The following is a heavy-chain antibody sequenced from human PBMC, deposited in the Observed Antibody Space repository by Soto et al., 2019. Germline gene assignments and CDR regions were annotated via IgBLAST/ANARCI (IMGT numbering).Heavy chain of an antibody. D-gene: IGHD6-13*01. CDR3: ARAKPGIAAAGPAFNSPYYYYYYGMDV. CDR2: IKQDGSEK. CDR1: GFTFSSYW. Sequence: EVQLVESGGGLVQPGGSLRLSCAASGFTFSSYWMSWVRQAPGKGLEWVANIKQDGSEKYYADSVKGRFTISRDNSKNTLYLQMNSLRAEDTAVYYCARAKPGIAAAGPAFNSPYYYYYYGMDVWGQGTTVTVSS. V-gene: IGHV3-7*01. J-gene: IGHJ6*02.